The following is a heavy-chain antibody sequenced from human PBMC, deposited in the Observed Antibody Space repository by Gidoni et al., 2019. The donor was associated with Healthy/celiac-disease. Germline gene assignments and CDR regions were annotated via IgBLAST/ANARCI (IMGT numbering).Heavy chain of an antibody. J-gene: IGHJ4*02. CDR3: AKDRKYYDFWSGYYFGGYFDY. CDR1: GFTFSSYA. D-gene: IGHD3-3*01. Sequence: EVQLVESGGGLVQPGGSLRLSCAASGFTFSSYAMSWVRQAPGKGLEWVSGISGSGGSTYYADSVKGRFTISRDNSKNTLYLQMNSLRAEDTAVYYCAKDRKYYDFWSGYYFGGYFDYWGQGTLVTVSS. CDR2: ISGSGGST. V-gene: IGHV3-23*04.